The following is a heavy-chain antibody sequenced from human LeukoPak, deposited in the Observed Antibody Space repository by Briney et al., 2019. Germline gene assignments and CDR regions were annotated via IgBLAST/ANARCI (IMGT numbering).Heavy chain of an antibody. CDR3: ARGVAAAYYYMDV. CDR2: IYYSGST. D-gene: IGHD6-13*01. J-gene: IGHJ6*03. V-gene: IGHV4-59*01. Sequence: PSETLSLTCTVSVGSICSYYWSWIRQPPGKGLGWIGYIYYSGSTNYNPSLKSRVTISVDTSKNQFSLKLSSVTAADTAVYYCARGVAAAYYYMDVWGKGTTVTVSS. CDR1: VGSICSYY.